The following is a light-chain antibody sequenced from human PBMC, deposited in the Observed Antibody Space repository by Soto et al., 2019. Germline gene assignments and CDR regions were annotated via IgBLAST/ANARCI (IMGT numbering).Light chain of an antibody. CDR3: NSYTTSNTRQIV. J-gene: IGLJ1*01. V-gene: IGLV2-14*01. CDR1: SSDVGGYNY. CDR2: DVS. Sequence: SVLTQPASVSGSPGQSITISCTGPSSDVGGYNYVSWYQQHPGKAPKFMIYDVSNRPSGVSTRFSGSKSGNTASLTISGLQAEDEADYYCNSYTTSNTRQIVFGTGTKVTVL.